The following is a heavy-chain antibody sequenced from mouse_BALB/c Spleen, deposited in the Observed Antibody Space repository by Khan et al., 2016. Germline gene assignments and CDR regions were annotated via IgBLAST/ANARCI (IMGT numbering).Heavy chain of an antibody. Sequence: EVELVESGGGLVKPGGSLKLSCAASGFTFSDYYMYWVRQTPEKRLEWVATISDGGSYTYYPDSVKGRFTISCDNTKKNLYLQMRSLKSEDTAWYNCAREGLRRGFAYWGQGTLVTVSA. D-gene: IGHD2-4*01. V-gene: IGHV5-4*02. J-gene: IGHJ3*01. CDR1: GFTFSDYY. CDR3: AREGLRRGFAY. CDR2: ISDGGSYT.